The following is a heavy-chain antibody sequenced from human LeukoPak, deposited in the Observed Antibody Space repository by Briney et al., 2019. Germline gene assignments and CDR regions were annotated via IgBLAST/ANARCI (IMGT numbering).Heavy chain of an antibody. CDR2: ISSSSSYI. V-gene: IGHV3-21*01. Sequence: PGGSLRLSCAASGFTFSSYSMNWVRQASGKGLEWVSSISSSSSYIYYADSVKGRFTISRDNAKNSLYLQMNSLRAEDTAVYYCARDEEDSSGYYHENWFDPWGQGTLVTVSS. CDR1: GFTFSSYS. J-gene: IGHJ5*02. CDR3: ARDEEDSSGYYHENWFDP. D-gene: IGHD3-22*01.